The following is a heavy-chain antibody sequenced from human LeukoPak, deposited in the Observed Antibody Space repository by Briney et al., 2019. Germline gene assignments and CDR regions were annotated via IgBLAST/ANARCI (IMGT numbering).Heavy chain of an antibody. Sequence: SETLSLTCTVSGGSISVCHWSWIRQPPGKGLEWIGYLYDTGSTNYNPSLKSRVTISVDTSKNQISLKLSSVTAAGTAVYFCAKEGMGSEATTADGAFDIWGQGTTVTVSS. CDR1: GGSISVCH. V-gene: IGHV4-59*12. D-gene: IGHD1-26*01. CDR2: LYDTGST. J-gene: IGHJ3*02. CDR3: AKEGMGSEATTADGAFDI.